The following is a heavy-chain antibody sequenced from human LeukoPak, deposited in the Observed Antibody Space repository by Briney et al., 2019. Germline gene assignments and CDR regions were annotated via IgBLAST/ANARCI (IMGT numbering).Heavy chain of an antibody. CDR3: ARKLRLGGNWFDP. J-gene: IGHJ5*02. Sequence: SVKVSCKTSGGTFTSYAITWVRPAPGQGLEWMGEILTISGTTNYAQKCQGRVTFTADESTSTAYMELSSLRSEDTALYYCARKLRLGGNWFDPWGQGTLVTVSS. CDR1: GGTFTSYA. V-gene: IGHV1-69*01. D-gene: IGHD1-26*01. CDR2: ILTISGTT.